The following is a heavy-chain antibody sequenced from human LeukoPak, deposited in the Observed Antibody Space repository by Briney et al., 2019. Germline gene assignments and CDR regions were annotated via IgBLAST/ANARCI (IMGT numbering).Heavy chain of an antibody. D-gene: IGHD1-26*01. CDR2: ISYDGSDK. CDR1: GFXFSSYA. V-gene: IGHV3-30-3*01. Sequence: GGSLRLSCAASGFXFSSYAIHWVRQAPGKGLEWVAVISYDGSDKYYADSVKGRFTISRDNSKSTLYLQMNSLRAEDTAVYYCARVVYYYYGMDVWGQGTTVTVSS. J-gene: IGHJ6*02. CDR3: ARVVYYYYGMDV.